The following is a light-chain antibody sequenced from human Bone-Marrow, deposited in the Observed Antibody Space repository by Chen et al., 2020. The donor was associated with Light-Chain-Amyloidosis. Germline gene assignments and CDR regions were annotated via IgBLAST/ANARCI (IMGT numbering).Light chain of an antibody. CDR1: QSVLYSSNNKNY. Sequence: DIVMTQSPDSLAVSLGERATINCKSSQSVLYSSNNKNYLAWFQQKPGQPPKLLISWASTRGSGVPDRFSGSASGTDFTLTISSLQAEDVAVYYCQQYLSAPYTFGQGTKLEIK. CDR3: QQYLSAPYT. CDR2: WAS. J-gene: IGKJ2*01. V-gene: IGKV4-1*01.